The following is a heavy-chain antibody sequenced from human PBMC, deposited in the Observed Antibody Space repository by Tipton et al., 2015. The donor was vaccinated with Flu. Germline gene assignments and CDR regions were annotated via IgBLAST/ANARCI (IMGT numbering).Heavy chain of an antibody. CDR1: GFTFSSYA. D-gene: IGHD2-2*01. CDR2: ISYDGSDK. CDR3: AKDPRCSSTSCYYFDY. Sequence: SLRLSCADSGFTFSSYAMHWVRQAPGKGLEWVAVISYDGSDKYYADSVKGRFTISRDNSKDTLYLQMSSLRAEDTAVYFCAKDPRCSSTSCYYFDYWGQGTLVTVSS. J-gene: IGHJ4*02. V-gene: IGHV3-30*04.